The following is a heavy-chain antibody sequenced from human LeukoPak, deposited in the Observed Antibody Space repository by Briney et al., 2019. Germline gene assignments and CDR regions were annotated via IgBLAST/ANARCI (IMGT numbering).Heavy chain of an antibody. CDR2: ISGSGGST. CDR3: AKDPRFLEWLLSNWFNP. V-gene: IGHV3-23*01. D-gene: IGHD3-3*01. Sequence: GGSLRLSCAASGFTFSSYAMSWVRQAPGKGLEWVSVISGSGGSTYYADSVKGRFTISRDNSKNTLYLQMNSLRAEDTAVYYCAKDPRFLEWLLSNWFNPWGQGTLVTVSS. CDR1: GFTFSSYA. J-gene: IGHJ5*02.